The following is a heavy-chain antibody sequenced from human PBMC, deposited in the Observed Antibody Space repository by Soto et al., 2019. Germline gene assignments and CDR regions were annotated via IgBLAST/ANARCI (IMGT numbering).Heavy chain of an antibody. CDR1: GFTFSSYA. Sequence: PGGSLRLSCSASGFTFSSYAMHWVLQAPGKGLEYVSGIRGNGDPPFYADSVKGRFIISRDNSKNTLFLQMSSLSADDTAVYYCVKSRGGNNFDFFDWGQGALVTVSS. CDR3: VKSRGGNNFDFFD. J-gene: IGHJ4*02. CDR2: IRGNGDPP. V-gene: IGHV3-64D*06. D-gene: IGHD5-12*01.